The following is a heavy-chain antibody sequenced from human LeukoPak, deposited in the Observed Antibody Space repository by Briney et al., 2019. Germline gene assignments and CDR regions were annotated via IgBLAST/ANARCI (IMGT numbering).Heavy chain of an antibody. CDR2: IMKDGSKK. Sequence: GGSLRLSCAASGFTFSSYWMGWVRQAPGKGLEWVANIMKDGSKKDYVDSVKGRFTTSRDNAKNSLFLQMNSLGVEDTAVYYCATNYFWGQGTMVTVSS. D-gene: IGHD3-10*01. V-gene: IGHV3-7*01. CDR3: ATNYF. CDR1: GFTFSSYW. J-gene: IGHJ3*01.